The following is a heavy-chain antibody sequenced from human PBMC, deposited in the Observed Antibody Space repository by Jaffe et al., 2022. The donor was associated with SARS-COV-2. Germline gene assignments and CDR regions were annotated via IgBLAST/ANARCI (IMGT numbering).Heavy chain of an antibody. J-gene: IGHJ3*02. CDR1: GGTFSSYT. CDR2: IIPILGIA. D-gene: IGHD6-19*01. V-gene: IGHV1-69*02. CDR3: ASPRQWQERGDAFDI. Sequence: QVQLVQSGAEVKKPGSSVKVSCKASGGTFSSYTISWVRQAPGQGLEWMGRIIPILGIANYAQKFQGRVTITADKSTSTAYMELSSLRSEDTAVYYCASPRQWQERGDAFDIWGQGTMVTVSS.